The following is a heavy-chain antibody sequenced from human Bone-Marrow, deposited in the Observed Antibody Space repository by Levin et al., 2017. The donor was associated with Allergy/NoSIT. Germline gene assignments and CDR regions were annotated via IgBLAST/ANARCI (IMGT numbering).Heavy chain of an antibody. CDR1: GFTFSSYA. V-gene: IGHV3-30-3*01. J-gene: IGHJ6*02. D-gene: IGHD6-13*01. Sequence: AGGSLRLSCAASGFTFSSYAMHWVRQAPGKGLEWVAVISYDGSNKYYADSVKGRFTISRDNSKNTLYLQMNSLRAEDTAVYYCARVLISSWYDYDYGMDVWGQGTTVTVSS. CDR3: ARVLISSWYDYDYGMDV. CDR2: ISYDGSNK.